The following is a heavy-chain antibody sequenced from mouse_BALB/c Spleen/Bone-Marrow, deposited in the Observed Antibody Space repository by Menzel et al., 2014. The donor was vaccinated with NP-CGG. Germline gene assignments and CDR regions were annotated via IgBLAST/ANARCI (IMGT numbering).Heavy chain of an antibody. CDR3: AKHYDGSSYWYFDV. D-gene: IGHD1-1*01. V-gene: IGHV2-6*03. CDR2: IWSAGST. Sequence: QLKRSGLGLGETSPTLFITCTFSGFSLTSYGVHWVRQPPGKGLEWLVVIWSAGSTTYNSALNSRLSISKDNSKSQVFVKMNSRQTDDTAMYYCAKHYDGSSYWYFDVWNDGATATIYS. CDR1: GFSLTSYG. J-gene: IGHJ1*01.